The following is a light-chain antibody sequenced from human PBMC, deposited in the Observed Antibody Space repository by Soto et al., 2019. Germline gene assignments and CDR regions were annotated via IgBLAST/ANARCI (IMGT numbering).Light chain of an antibody. CDR1: VLAKKY. V-gene: IGLV3-27*01. CDR2: KDS. J-gene: IGLJ2*01. CDR3: YSAADNPL. Sequence: SYELTQPSSVSVSPGQTARITCSGDVLAKKYARWFQQKTGQAPVVVIYKDSERPSGIPERFSGSSSGTTVTLTISGAQVEDEADYYCYSAADNPLFGGGTKVTVL.